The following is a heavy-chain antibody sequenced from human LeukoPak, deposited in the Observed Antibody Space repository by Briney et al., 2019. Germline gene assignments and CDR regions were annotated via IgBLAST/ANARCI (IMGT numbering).Heavy chain of an antibody. V-gene: IGHV5-51*01. CDR2: IYPGDSDT. CDR3: ARQYSSSWYVNWFDP. D-gene: IGHD6-13*01. J-gene: IGHJ5*02. Sequence: RGESLKISCKGSGYSFTSYWIGWVRQMPGKGLEWMGLIYPGDSDTRYSPSFQGQVTISADKSIGTAYLQWSSLKASDTAMYYCARQYSSSWYVNWFDPWGQGTLVTVSS. CDR1: GYSFTSYW.